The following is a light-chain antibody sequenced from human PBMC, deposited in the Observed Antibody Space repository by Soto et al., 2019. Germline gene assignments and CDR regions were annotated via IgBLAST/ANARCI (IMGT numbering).Light chain of an antibody. CDR3: QQYGSSPWT. CDR1: QSVSNN. CDR2: GAS. J-gene: IGKJ1*01. Sequence: EIVLTQSPATLSVSQGERAALSCRASQSVSNNLAWYQQKPGQAPRLLIYGASSRATGIPDRFSGSGSGTDFTLTISRLEPEDFAVYCCQQYGSSPWTFGQGTKVDIK. V-gene: IGKV3-20*01.